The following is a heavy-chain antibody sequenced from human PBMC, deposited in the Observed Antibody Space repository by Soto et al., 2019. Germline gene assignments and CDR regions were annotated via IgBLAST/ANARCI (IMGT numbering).Heavy chain of an antibody. Sequence: PGGSMRLSCAASGFTFSNYAMSWVRQAPGKGLEWVSGISGSGGNTYYADSVKGRFTISRDSSKNTLYLQMNSLRSEDTAVYYCARGSNQWSGGSCYSDWFDPWGQGTPVTVSS. CDR1: GFTFSNYA. V-gene: IGHV3-23*01. CDR2: ISGSGGNT. J-gene: IGHJ5*02. D-gene: IGHD2-15*01. CDR3: ARGSNQWSGGSCYSDWFDP.